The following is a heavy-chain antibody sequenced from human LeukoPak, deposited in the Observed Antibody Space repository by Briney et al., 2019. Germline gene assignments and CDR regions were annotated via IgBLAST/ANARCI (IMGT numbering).Heavy chain of an antibody. D-gene: IGHD2-21*01. Sequence: GGSLRLSCATSGFNFKNYWMCWVRQAPGEGLEWVSAISGSGGSTYYADSVKGRFTISRDNSKNTLYLQMNSLRAEDTAVYYCAKDRIVVVMAPSWFDPWGQGTLVTVSS. CDR3: AKDRIVVVMAPSWFDP. CDR1: GFNFKNYW. J-gene: IGHJ5*02. CDR2: ISGSGGST. V-gene: IGHV3-23*01.